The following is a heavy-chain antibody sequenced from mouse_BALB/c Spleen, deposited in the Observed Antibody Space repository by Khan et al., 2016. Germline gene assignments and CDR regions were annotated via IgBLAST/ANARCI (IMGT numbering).Heavy chain of an antibody. CDR1: GYTFTNYG. CDR2: INTYSGES. Sequence: QIQLVQSGPELKKPGKTVKLSCKASGYTFTNYGMNWVKQAPGKGLKWMGWINTYSGESTYADDFKGRFACSSETSANTAYLQINNLKNEDTATYFCARYRYYYGSSRYFDVWGAGTTVTVSS. J-gene: IGHJ1*01. CDR3: ARYRYYYGSSRYFDV. V-gene: IGHV9-3-1*01. D-gene: IGHD1-1*01.